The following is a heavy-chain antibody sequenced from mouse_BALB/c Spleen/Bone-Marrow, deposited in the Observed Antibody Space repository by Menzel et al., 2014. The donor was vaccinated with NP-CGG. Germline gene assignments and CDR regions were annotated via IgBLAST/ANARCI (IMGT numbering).Heavy chain of an antibody. CDR1: GFTFTDYY. CDR2: ISNKANGYTT. D-gene: IGHD2-1*01. Sequence: DVKLVQSGGGLVKPGGSLRLSCATSGFTFTDYYMSWVRQPPGKALEWMGFISNKANGYTTEHNVSVKGRFTIYKDNSQTILYLQMSTLRAEDSASYYCAKDRVRAFYWCFDDWGAGTTVTVSS. J-gene: IGHJ1*01. V-gene: IGHV7-3*02. CDR3: AKDRVRAFYWCFDD.